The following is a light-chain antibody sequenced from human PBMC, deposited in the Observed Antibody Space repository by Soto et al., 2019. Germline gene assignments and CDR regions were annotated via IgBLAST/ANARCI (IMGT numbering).Light chain of an antibody. Sequence: HSALTQPPSASGSPGQSVTTSCTGTSSDVGGYNYVSWYQQHPGKAPKLMIYEVSKRPSGVPDRFSGSKSGNTASLTVSGLQAEDEADYYCSSYAGSNNFVFGTGTKVTV. V-gene: IGLV2-8*01. CDR1: SSDVGGYNY. J-gene: IGLJ1*01. CDR3: SSYAGSNNFV. CDR2: EVS.